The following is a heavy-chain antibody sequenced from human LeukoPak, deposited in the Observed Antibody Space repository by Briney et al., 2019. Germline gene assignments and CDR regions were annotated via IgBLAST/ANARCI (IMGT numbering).Heavy chain of an antibody. V-gene: IGHV3-53*01. D-gene: IGHD3-10*01. CDR1: GFIFSSYS. J-gene: IGHJ6*03. Sequence: GGSLRLSCAASGFIFSSYSMNWVRQAPGKGLEWVSVIYSGGSGGRTYYADSVKGRFTVSRDNSKNTLYLQMNSLRAEDTAVYYCARVFYGSGSLYYYYYYMDVWGKGTTVTISS. CDR3: ARVFYGSGSLYYYYYYMDV. CDR2: IYSGGSGGRT.